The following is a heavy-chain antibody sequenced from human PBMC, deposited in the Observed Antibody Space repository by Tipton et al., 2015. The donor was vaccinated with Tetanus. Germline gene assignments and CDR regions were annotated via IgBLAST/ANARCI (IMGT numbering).Heavy chain of an antibody. CDR2: IFYGGTT. D-gene: IGHD2-2*01. CDR1: GDSITSFY. CDR3: ARRSYCSSSRCFDAFDL. V-gene: IGHV4-59*12. J-gene: IGHJ3*01. Sequence: TLSLTCTVSGDSITSFYWSWIRQPPGKGLEWIGYIFYGGTTNYSPSLKSRVAISMDTSKNQISLKLSPVTAADTAVYYCARRSYCSSSRCFDAFDLWGQGTMVTVSS.